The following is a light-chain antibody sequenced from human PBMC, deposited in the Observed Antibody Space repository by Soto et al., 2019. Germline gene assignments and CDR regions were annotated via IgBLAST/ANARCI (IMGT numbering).Light chain of an antibody. CDR3: SSYTSSSTRGV. Sequence: SVLTQPASVSGSPGQSITISCTGTSSDVGGYNYVSWYQQHPGKAPKLMIYDVSNRPSGVSNRFSGSKSGNTASLTISGLQAEDEADYYCSSYTSSSTRGVFGTGTKVTVL. J-gene: IGLJ1*01. V-gene: IGLV2-14*01. CDR2: DVS. CDR1: SSDVGGYNY.